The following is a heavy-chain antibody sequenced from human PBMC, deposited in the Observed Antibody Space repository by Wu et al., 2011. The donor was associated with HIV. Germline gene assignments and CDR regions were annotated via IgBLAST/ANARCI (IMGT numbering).Heavy chain of an antibody. CDR2: VIPIFDK. D-gene: IGHD3-3*02. V-gene: IGHV1-69*04. J-gene: IGHJ1*01. CDR1: GGTFSNYG. CDR3: ARASYTAGAAFLQV. Sequence: QVQLVQSGAEVKKPGSSVKVSCQASGGTFSNYGVSWVRQAPGQGLEWMGRVIPIFDKKYSVRSQGRVLMTRDTSINTAYMQLSSLRPDDTAIYYCARASYTAGAAFLQVWGQGTLVAVSS.